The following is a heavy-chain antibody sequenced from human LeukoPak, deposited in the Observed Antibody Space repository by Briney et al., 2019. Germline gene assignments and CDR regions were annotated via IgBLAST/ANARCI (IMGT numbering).Heavy chain of an antibody. CDR1: GFTFSSYE. CDR3: ARELLNTLPLSYSMDV. V-gene: IGHV3-48*03. J-gene: IGHJ6*03. Sequence: GGSLRLSCAASGFTFSSYEMNWVRQAPGEGLEWVSYISSSGITIYYADSVKGRFTISRDNAKNSLYLQMNSLRAEDTAVYYCARELLNTLPLSYSMDVWGKGATVIVSS. D-gene: IGHD4/OR15-4a*01. CDR2: ISSSGITI.